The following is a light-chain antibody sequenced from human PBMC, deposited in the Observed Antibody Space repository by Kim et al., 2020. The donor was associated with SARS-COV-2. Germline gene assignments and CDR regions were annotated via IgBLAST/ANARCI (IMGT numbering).Light chain of an antibody. J-gene: IGKJ3*01. CDR1: QSISSH. Sequence: DIQMTQSPSSLSASVGDRVTITCRTSQSISSHLNWYHQKPGRAPKLLIYAASTLQGGVPSRFSGSGSETDFTLTISSLQPEDFGTYFCQQSYITPLTFGPGTEVDIK. CDR3: QQSYITPLT. CDR2: AAS. V-gene: IGKV1-39*01.